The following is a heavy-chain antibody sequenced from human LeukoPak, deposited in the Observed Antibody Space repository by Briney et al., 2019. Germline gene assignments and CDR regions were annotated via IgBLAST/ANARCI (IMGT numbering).Heavy chain of an antibody. CDR3: TRVWVVPAAIDY. CDR2: IRGKAYGGTT. D-gene: IGHD2-2*01. V-gene: IGHV3-49*04. CDR1: GFTFSSYS. Sequence: GGSLRLSCAASGFTFSSYSMSWVRQAPGKGLEWVGFIRGKAYGGTTEYAASVKGRFTISRDDSKSIAYLQMNSLKTEDTAVYYCTRVWVVPAAIDYWGQGTLVTLSS. J-gene: IGHJ4*02.